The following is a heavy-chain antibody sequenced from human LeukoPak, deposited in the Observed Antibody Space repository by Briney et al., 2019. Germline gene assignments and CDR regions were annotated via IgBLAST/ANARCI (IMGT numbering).Heavy chain of an antibody. J-gene: IGHJ3*02. D-gene: IGHD1-7*01. Sequence: GGSLRLSCAASGFTFSSYWMHWVRQAPGKGLVWVSCLNSDGSSTRYPDSVRGRFTISRDNAKNTLYLQMNSPRAEDTAVYYCATGNYHAFDIWGQGTMVTVSS. CDR3: ATGNYHAFDI. CDR2: LNSDGSST. V-gene: IGHV3-74*01. CDR1: GFTFSSYW.